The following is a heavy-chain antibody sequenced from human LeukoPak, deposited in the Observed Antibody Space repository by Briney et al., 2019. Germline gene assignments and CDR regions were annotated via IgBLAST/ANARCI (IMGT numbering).Heavy chain of an antibody. CDR3: ARETFSDYDFWSGFSPFY. J-gene: IGHJ4*02. CDR1: GFTFNTYA. D-gene: IGHD3-3*01. CDR2: ISGSDGST. Sequence: GGSLRLSCAASGFTFNTYAMSWVRQAPGKGLEWVSGISGSDGSTYYADSVKGRFTISRDNSKNTPYLQMNSLRAEDTAVYYCARETFSDYDFWSGFSPFYWGQGTLVTVSS. V-gene: IGHV3-23*01.